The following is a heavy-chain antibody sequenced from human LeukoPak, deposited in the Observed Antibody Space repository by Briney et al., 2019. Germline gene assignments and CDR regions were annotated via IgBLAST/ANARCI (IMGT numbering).Heavy chain of an antibody. CDR3: ARVVGATGIDY. D-gene: IGHD1-26*01. CDR1: GGSISSSSYY. J-gene: IGHJ4*02. Sequence: SETLSLTCTVSGGSISSSSYYWGWIRQPPGKGLEWIGSIYYSGSTYYNPSLKSRVTISVDTSKNQFSLELSSVTAADTAVYYCARVVGATGIDYWGQGTLVTVSS. V-gene: IGHV4-39*07. CDR2: IYYSGST.